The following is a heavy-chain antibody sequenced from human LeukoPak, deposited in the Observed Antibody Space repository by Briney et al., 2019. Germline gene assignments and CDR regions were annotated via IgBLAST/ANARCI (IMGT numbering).Heavy chain of an antibody. J-gene: IGHJ4*02. CDR3: ARDRRDYGGPFDY. CDR1: GFTFSSYW. V-gene: IGHV3-74*01. D-gene: IGHD4-23*01. Sequence: GGSLRLSCAASGFTFSSYWIHWVRQAPGKGLVWVSYINNDGSSTVYADSVKGRFTTSRDNAKNTLYLQMNSLRVEDTAVYYCARDRRDYGGPFDYWGQGTLVTVSS. CDR2: INNDGSST.